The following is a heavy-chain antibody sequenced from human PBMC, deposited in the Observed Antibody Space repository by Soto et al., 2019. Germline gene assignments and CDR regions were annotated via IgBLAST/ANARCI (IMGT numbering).Heavy chain of an antibody. V-gene: IGHV4-30-4*01. J-gene: IGHJ6*02. CDR3: ARERVTRYYYYGMDV. CDR1: GGSISSGDYY. CDR2: IYYSGST. D-gene: IGHD4-4*01. Sequence: SETLSLTCTVSGGSISSGDYYWSWIRQPPGKGLEWIGYIYYSGSTYYNPYLKSRVTISVDTSKNQFSLKLSSVTAADTAVYYCARERVTRYYYYGMDVWGQGTTVTVSS.